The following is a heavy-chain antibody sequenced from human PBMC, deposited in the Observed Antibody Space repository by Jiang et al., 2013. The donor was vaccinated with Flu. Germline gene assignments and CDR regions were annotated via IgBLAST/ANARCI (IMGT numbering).Heavy chain of an antibody. D-gene: IGHD4-17*01. V-gene: IGHV4-38-2*01. CDR2: IYHSGST. CDR1: GYSISSGYY. CDR3: ASFYGDYAEAQ. J-gene: IGHJ4*02. Sequence: PGLVKPSETLSLTCAVSGYSISSGYYWGWIRQPPGKGLEWIGSIYHSGSTYYNPSLKSRVTISVDTSKNQFSLKLSSVTAADTAVYYCASFYGDYAEAQWGQGTLVTVSS.